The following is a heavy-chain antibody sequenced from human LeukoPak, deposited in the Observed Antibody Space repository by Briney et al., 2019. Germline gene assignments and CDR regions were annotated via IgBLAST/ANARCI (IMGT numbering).Heavy chain of an antibody. J-gene: IGHJ4*02. CDR3: ATLHWARDTVSFDY. CDR1: GFTFSYYS. V-gene: IGHV3-48*04. CDR2: ISRSSSTI. Sequence: GGSLRLSCAASGFTFSYYSMNWVRQAPGKGLEWISYISRSSSTIYYIDSVRGRFTISRDDAKNSVFLQMNSLRAEDTAIYYCATLHWARDTVSFDYWGQGSLVTVSS. D-gene: IGHD4-17*01.